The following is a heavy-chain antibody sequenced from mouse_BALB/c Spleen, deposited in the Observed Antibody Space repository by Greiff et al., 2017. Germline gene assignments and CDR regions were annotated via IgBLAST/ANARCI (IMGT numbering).Heavy chain of an antibody. CDR1: GYTFTSYW. D-gene: IGHD1-1*01. CDR3: TRLGYYDY. J-gene: IGHJ2*01. Sequence: QVQLQQPGAELVRPGASVKLSCKASGYTFTSYWINWVKQRPGQGLEWIGNIYPSDSYTNYNQKFKDKATLTVDKSSSTAYMQLSSPTSEDSAVYYCTRLGYYDYWGQGTTLTVSS. CDR2: IYPSDSYT. V-gene: IGHV1-69*02.